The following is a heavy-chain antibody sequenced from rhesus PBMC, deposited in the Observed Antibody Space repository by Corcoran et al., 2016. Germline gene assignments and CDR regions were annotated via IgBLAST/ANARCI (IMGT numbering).Heavy chain of an antibody. Sequence: QVRLQESGPGLVKPSETLSLTCTVSGVSISSTNWLSWIRQSPGKGLEWMGKIAGRSGATYYNPSLKRRVTISTDTSKNQFALKLSSVTAADTAVYYCVRTVGTVTHWYFDLWGPGTPSTISS. CDR2: IAGRSGAT. V-gene: IGHV4-65*02. J-gene: IGHJ2*01. CDR1: GVSISSTNW. D-gene: IGHD5-24*01. CDR3: VRTVGTVTHWYFDL.